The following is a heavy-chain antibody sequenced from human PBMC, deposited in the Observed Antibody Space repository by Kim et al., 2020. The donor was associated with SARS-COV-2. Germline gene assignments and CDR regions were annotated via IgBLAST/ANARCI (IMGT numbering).Heavy chain of an antibody. D-gene: IGHD5-12*01. J-gene: IGHJ5*01. CDR1: GALVGSTEYQ. Sequence: SETLSLNCTVSGALVGSTEYQWAWIRQPPGQGLEWLATISSTWGTIYNPSLRSRLTISRDTSENQFSLQLTSVTAADTALYYCARTYSGSDFWGHGTLVT. CDR3: ARTYSGSDF. V-gene: IGHV4-39*07. CDR2: ISSTWGT.